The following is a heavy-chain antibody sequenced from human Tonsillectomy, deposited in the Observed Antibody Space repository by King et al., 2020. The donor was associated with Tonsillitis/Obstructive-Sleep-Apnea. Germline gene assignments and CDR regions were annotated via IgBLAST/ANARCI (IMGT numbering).Heavy chain of an antibody. Sequence: QLVQSGAEVKKPGESLKISCEASGYSFTTYWIVWVRQMPGKGLEWMGIIYPGDSDASYSPSFQGHVTISADKSISTAYLQWSSLKASDTAMYYCARHQRSTRTRDTFDIWGQGTMVTVSS. J-gene: IGHJ3*02. CDR3: ARHQRSTRTRDTFDI. CDR1: GYSFTTYW. CDR2: IYPGDSDA. V-gene: IGHV5-51*01.